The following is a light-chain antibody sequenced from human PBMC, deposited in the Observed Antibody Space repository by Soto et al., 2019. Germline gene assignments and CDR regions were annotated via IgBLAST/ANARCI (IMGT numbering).Light chain of an antibody. V-gene: IGKV1-39*01. CDR2: SAS. Sequence: DIQMTQSPSSVSASVGDTVTITCRASQDINVYLNWYQQKPGEVPKLLIYSASSLHSGVPSRFTGSGSETDFTLTIRSLQPEDSATYYCQHGYVAPYNFRQGTK. CDR1: QDINVY. CDR3: QHGYVAPYN. J-gene: IGKJ2*01.